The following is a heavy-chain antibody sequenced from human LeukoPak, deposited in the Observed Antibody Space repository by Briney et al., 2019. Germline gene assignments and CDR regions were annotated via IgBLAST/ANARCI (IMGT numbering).Heavy chain of an antibody. D-gene: IGHD3-10*01. Sequence: SETLSLTCAVYGGSFSGYYWSWIRQPPGKGLEWIGEINHSGSTYYNPSLKSRVTISVDTSKNQFSLKLSSVTAADTAVYYCARQSMVRGGESYYYYMDVWGKGTTVTISS. V-gene: IGHV4-34*01. CDR1: GGSFSGYY. CDR2: INHSGST. J-gene: IGHJ6*03. CDR3: ARQSMVRGGESYYYYMDV.